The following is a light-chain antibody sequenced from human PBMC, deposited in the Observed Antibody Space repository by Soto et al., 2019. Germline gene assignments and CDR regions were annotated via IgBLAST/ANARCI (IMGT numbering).Light chain of an antibody. J-gene: IGKJ4*01. CDR3: QQRSNWPPLT. CDR2: DAS. V-gene: IGKV3-11*01. CDR1: QSVSRH. Sequence: ELVLTHSPSTLSPSTWERSTLSCRASQSVSRHVAWYQQKPRQAPRLLINDASTRATGIPARFSGSGSGTDFTLTISSREPEDFAVYYCQQRSNWPPLTFGGGTKV.